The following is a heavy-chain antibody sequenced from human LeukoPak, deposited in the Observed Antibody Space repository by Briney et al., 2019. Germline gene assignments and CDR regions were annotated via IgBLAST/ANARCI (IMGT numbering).Heavy chain of an antibody. V-gene: IGHV4-61*08. CDR3: ARRGGSGRSFDY. CDR1: GASVSSCGYC. CDR2: ISCSGST. Sequence: SETLSLTCTVSGASVSSCGYCWIWLPQPPGQELVSIGYISCSGSTNSNPALTSRVTISVDTSTNQCSLKVSSVTAADTAVYYCARRGGSGRSFDYWGQGTLVTVSS. J-gene: IGHJ4*02. D-gene: IGHD3-10*01.